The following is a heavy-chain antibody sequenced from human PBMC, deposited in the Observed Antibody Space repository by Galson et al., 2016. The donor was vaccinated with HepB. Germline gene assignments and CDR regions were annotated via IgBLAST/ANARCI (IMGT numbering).Heavy chain of an antibody. V-gene: IGHV3-15*01. CDR2: IKSKDAGGTT. CDR1: GFTFNNAW. Sequence: SLRLSCAASGFTFNNAWMNWVRQAPGKGLEWVGRIKSKDAGGTTDYAAPVQGRFSVSRDDSENTLYLQMNRLKTEDTAVYYCTTEGWSDAHFFDYWGQGTLVTVSS. CDR3: TTEGWSDAHFFDY. D-gene: IGHD1-1*01. J-gene: IGHJ4*02.